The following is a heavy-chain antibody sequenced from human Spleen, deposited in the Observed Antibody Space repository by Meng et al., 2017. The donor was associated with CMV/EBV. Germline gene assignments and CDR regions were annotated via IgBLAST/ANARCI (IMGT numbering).Heavy chain of an antibody. V-gene: IGHV3-48*04. D-gene: IGHD1-26*01. CDR2: ISSSSSTI. CDR1: GFTFSSYS. J-gene: IGHJ4*02. CDR3: ARSVGATSDY. Sequence: GESLKISCAASGFTFSSYSMNWVRQAPGKGLEWVSYISSSSSTIYYADSVKGRFTISRDNAKNSLYLQMNSLRAEDTAVYYCARSVGATSDYWGQGTLVTVSS.